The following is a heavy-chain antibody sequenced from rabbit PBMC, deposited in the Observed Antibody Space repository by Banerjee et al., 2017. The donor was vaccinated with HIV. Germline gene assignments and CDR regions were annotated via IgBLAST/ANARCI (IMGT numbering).Heavy chain of an antibody. Sequence: QSLEESGGDLVKPGASLTLTCTASEFSFSYSHYMCWVRQAPGKGLEWIACIDAGSIGSTYYASWAKGRFTISKTSSTTVTLEMTSLTAADTATYFCARGLRYYSNGWGGNFNLWGPGTLVTVS. V-gene: IGHV1S40*01. D-gene: IGHD4-1*01. J-gene: IGHJ4*01. CDR1: EFSFSYSHY. CDR3: ARGLRYYSNGWGGNFNL. CDR2: IDAGSIGST.